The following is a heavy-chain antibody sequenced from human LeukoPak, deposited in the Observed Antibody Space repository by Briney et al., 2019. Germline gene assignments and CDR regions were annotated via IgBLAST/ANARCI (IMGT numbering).Heavy chain of an antibody. CDR3: ARVIGWDEPFDL. V-gene: IGHV3-74*01. D-gene: IGHD1-26*01. J-gene: IGHJ3*01. Sequence: GGSLRLSCAASGFSFSFYWMHWVRQAPGKGLVWVSRINTDGSSTNYADSVRGRFTVSRDNAKNTLYLQMNSLRVEDTAVYYCARVIGWDEPFDLWGHGTLVTVSS. CDR2: INTDGSST. CDR1: GFSFSFYW.